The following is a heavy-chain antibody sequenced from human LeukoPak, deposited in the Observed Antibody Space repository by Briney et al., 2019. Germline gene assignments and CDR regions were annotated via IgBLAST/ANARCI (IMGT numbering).Heavy chain of an antibody. CDR2: ISGGGSSA. V-gene: IGHV3-23*01. J-gene: IGHJ3*02. D-gene: IGHD3-16*02. CDR3: TKVLLSARDYVWGNYRYLAFNI. Sequence: GGSLRLSCAASGFSFRNYAMSWVRQAPGKGLEWVSSISGGGSSAYYADSVKGRFTISRDNSKNTLDLQMNSLKTEDTAVYYCTKVLLSARDYVWGNYRYLAFNIWGQGTMVTVSS. CDR1: GFSFRNYA.